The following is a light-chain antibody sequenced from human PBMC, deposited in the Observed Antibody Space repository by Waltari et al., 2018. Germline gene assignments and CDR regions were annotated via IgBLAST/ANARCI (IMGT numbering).Light chain of an antibody. CDR2: EVS. Sequence: QSALTQPASVSGSPGQSITISCTGTSSDVGAFNYVSWYQHHPGKAPKLLFYEVSNRPAGVSNRFSGSQSGNTASLTISGLQAEDEADYYCLSYTNTAARVFGGGTKLTVL. J-gene: IGLJ3*02. CDR1: SSDVGAFNY. CDR3: LSYTNTAARV. V-gene: IGLV2-14*01.